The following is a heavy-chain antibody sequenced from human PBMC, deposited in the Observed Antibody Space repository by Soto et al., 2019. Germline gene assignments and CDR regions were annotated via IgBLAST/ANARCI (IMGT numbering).Heavy chain of an antibody. Sequence: QVQLVESGGGVVQPGRSLRLSCAASGFTFSSYGMHWVRQAPGKGLEWVALISYDGSDKYYADSVKGRFTISRDNSKNTLYLRMTGLRVVDTAVYYCGAGQYFSDYWGKGSLVIVSS. CDR1: GFTFSSYG. J-gene: IGHJ4*02. CDR3: GAGQYFSDY. CDR2: ISYDGSDK. D-gene: IGHD6-13*01. V-gene: IGHV3-30*03.